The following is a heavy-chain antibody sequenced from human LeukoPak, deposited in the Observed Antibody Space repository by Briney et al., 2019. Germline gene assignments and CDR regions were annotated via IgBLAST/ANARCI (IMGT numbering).Heavy chain of an antibody. J-gene: IGHJ4*02. V-gene: IGHV3-23*01. Sequence: GGSLRLSCAASGFTFSSCAMSWVRQAPGKGLEWVSAISGSGGSTYYADSVKGRFTISRDNSKNTLYLQMNSLRAEDTAVYYCANGGDRGYIVVVPAAMPVYWGQGTLVTVSS. CDR3: ANGGDRGYIVVVPAAMPVY. CDR1: GFTFSSCA. D-gene: IGHD2-2*01. CDR2: ISGSGGST.